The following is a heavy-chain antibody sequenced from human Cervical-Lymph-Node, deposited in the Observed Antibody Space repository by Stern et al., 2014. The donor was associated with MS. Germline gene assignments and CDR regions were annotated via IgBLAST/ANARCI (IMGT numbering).Heavy chain of an antibody. CDR3: AVTPGTNWFDP. Sequence: QLQLQESGPGLVKPSQTLSLTCTVSGGSISSDDYYWTLIRQHPGKGLEWIGYIHYTGTTYYDPSLKSRVSLSLDTSKNQFSLKMKSVTAADTAVYYCAVTPGTNWFDPWGQGTLVTVSS. CDR2: IHYTGTT. D-gene: IGHD2-21*02. CDR1: GGSISSDDYY. J-gene: IGHJ5*02. V-gene: IGHV4-30-4*01.